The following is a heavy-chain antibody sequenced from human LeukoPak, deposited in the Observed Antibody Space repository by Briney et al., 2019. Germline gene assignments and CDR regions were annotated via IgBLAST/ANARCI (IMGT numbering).Heavy chain of an antibody. CDR1: GGTFSSYA. J-gene: IGHJ4*02. D-gene: IGHD4-17*01. CDR3: ARDDYGDYRFGY. CDR2: IIPIFGTA. Sequence: GASVKVSCKASGGTFSSYAISWVRQAPGQGLEWMGGIIPIFGTANYAQKFQGRVTITADESTSTAYMELSSLRSEDTAVYYCARDDYGDYRFGYWGQGTLVTVSS. V-gene: IGHV1-69*13.